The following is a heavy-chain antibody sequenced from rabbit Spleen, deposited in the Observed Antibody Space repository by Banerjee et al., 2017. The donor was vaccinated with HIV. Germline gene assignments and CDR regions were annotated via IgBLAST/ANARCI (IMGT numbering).Heavy chain of an antibody. V-gene: IGHV1S7*01. D-gene: IGHD4-1*01. J-gene: IGHJ6*01. CDR1: GFTLSSYY. CDR3: ARDLTDVVGWNFGW. Sequence: HLKESGGGLVQPGGSLKLSCTASGFTLSSYYMNWVRQAPGKGLEWIGYIDPVFGSTYYANWVNGRFTISSHNAQNTLYLQLNSLTDADMATYFCARDLTDVVGWNFGWWGPGTLVTVS. CDR2: IDPVFGST.